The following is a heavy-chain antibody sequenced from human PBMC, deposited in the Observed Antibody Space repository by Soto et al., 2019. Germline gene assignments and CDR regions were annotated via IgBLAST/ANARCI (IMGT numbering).Heavy chain of an antibody. Sequence: QVQLQESGPGLVKPSETLSLTCTVSGGSISSYYWSWIRQPPGKGLEWIGYIYYSGSTNYNPSLKSRVTISVDTSKHQFSLKLSSVTAADTAVYYCARQVYCSGGSCYGNWFDPWGQGTLVTVSS. CDR2: IYYSGST. D-gene: IGHD2-15*01. J-gene: IGHJ5*02. CDR1: GGSISSYY. CDR3: ARQVYCSGGSCYGNWFDP. V-gene: IGHV4-59*08.